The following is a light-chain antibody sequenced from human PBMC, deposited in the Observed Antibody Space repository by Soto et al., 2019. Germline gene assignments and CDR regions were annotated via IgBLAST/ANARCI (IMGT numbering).Light chain of an antibody. CDR2: DAS. J-gene: IGKJ5*01. Sequence: EIVLTQSPATLSSSPGERATLSCRASQSVSSYLAWYQQKPGQAPRLLIYDASNRATGIPARFSGSGSGTDFTLTISSLEPEDFAVYYWQQRSNWPSIFGQGTRLEIK. CDR1: QSVSSY. V-gene: IGKV3-11*01. CDR3: QQRSNWPSI.